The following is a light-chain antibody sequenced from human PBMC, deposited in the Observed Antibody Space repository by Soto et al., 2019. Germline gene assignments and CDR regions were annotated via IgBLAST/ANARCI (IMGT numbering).Light chain of an antibody. J-gene: IGKJ5*01. CDR1: QGISNW. CDR2: AAS. Sequence: DIQMSQSQSSVSASLGDRVTITSRASQGISNWLAWYQQKPGKAPKLLIYAASNLQSGVPSRFSGSGSGTDFTLTISSLQPEDFATYYCQQASSFPITFGQGTRLEIK. CDR3: QQASSFPIT. V-gene: IGKV1D-12*01.